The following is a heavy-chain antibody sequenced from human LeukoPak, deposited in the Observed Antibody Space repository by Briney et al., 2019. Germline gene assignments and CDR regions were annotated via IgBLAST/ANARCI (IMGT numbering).Heavy chain of an antibody. CDR2: IYYSGST. CDR3: ARTTTVVPWGFGY. D-gene: IGHD4-23*01. J-gene: IGHJ4*02. V-gene: IGHV4-61*08. Sequence: SQTLSLTCTVSGGSISSGDYYWSWIRQPPGKGLEWTGYIYYSGSTNYNPSLKSRVTISVDTSKNQFSLKLSSVTAADTAVYYCARTTTVVPWGFGYWGQGTLVTVSS. CDR1: GGSISSGDYY.